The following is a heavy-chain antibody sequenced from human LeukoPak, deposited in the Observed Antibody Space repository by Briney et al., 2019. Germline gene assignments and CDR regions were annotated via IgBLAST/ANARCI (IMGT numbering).Heavy chain of an antibody. V-gene: IGHV3-11*04. CDR1: GFTFSDYY. CDR3: ARVEVYCSGGSCYPYYFDY. CDR2: ISSSGSTI. D-gene: IGHD2-15*01. J-gene: IGHJ4*02. Sequence: GGSLRLSCAASGFTFSDYYMSWIRQAPGKGLEWVSYISSSGSTIYYADSVKGRFTISRDNAKNSLYLQMNSLRAEDTAVYYCARVEVYCSGGSCYPYYFDYWGQGTLVTVSS.